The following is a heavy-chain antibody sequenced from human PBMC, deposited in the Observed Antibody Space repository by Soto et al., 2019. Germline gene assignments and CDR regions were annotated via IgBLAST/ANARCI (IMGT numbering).Heavy chain of an antibody. J-gene: IGHJ4*02. CDR1: VDSVSSDSAT. CDR2: TYYRSRWYN. CDR3: ARHTPAISISDH. V-gene: IGHV6-1*01. D-gene: IGHD2-15*01. Sequence: SQTLSLTCAISVDSVSSDSATWNWIRQSPSRGLEWLGRTYYRSRWYNDYEVSMKSRITINPDTSKNQFSLKLSSVTAADTAVYYCARHTPAISISDHWGQGTLVTVSS.